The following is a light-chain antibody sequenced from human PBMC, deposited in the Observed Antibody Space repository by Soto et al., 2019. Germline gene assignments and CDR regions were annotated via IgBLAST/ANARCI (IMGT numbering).Light chain of an antibody. CDR3: QSYDSSLSAPYV. J-gene: IGLJ1*01. V-gene: IGLV1-40*01. CDR2: GNS. CDR1: SSNIGAGYG. Sequence: QSVLTQPPSVSGVPGRRVTISCTGSSSNIGAGYGVHWYQHLPGTAPKLLIYGNSNRPSGVPDRFSGSKSGPSASLAITGLQADDEADYYCQSYDSSLSAPYVFGTGTKVTVL.